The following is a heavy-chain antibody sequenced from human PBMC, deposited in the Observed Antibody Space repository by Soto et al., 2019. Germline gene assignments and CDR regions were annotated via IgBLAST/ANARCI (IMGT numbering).Heavy chain of an antibody. V-gene: IGHV4-31*03. CDR3: ARYVAEDNWFDP. Sequence: SETLSLTCTVSGGSISSGGYYWSWIRQHPGKGLEWIGYIYYSGSTYYNPSLKSRVTISVDTSKNQFSLKLSSVTAADTAVYYCARYVAEDNWFDPWGQRTLVTVSS. CDR2: IYYSGST. D-gene: IGHD3-10*02. CDR1: GGSISSGGYY. J-gene: IGHJ5*02.